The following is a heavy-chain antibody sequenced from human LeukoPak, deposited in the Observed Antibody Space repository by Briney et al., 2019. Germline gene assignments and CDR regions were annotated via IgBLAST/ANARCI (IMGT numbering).Heavy chain of an antibody. J-gene: IGHJ4*02. Sequence: SVKLSCKASGGTFSSYAISWVRRAPGQGLEWMGGIIPIFGTANYAQKFQGRVTITTDESTSTAYMELSSLRSEDTAVYYCARLWDYSSGYNDYWGQGTLVTVSS. CDR3: ARLWDYSSGYNDY. D-gene: IGHD3-22*01. V-gene: IGHV1-69*05. CDR2: IIPIFGTA. CDR1: GGTFSSYA.